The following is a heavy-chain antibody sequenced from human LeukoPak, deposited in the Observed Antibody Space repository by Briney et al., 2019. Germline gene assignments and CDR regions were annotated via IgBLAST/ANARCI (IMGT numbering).Heavy chain of an antibody. D-gene: IGHD1-26*01. CDR1: GFTFSTYA. CDR2: VSGDTTMT. CDR3: AKRGSSVSSNSGVLFDY. Sequence: PGGSLRLSCAASGFTFSTYAISWVRQPPGKGLEWVSTVSGDTTMTKYADSVRGRFTISRDNSKNTAYLQMNTLRVEDTAIYYCAKRGSSVSSNSGVLFDYWGQGILVTVSS. V-gene: IGHV3-23*01. J-gene: IGHJ4*02.